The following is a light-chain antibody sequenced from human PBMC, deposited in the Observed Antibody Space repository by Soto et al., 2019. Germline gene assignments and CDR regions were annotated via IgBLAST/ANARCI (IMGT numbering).Light chain of an antibody. Sequence: EIVWTQSPATRSSFRGERVTLSCRASQALSNRLAWYQHKPGQAPRRLIYVTSNRATGIPARVTGSGSGTDYTLTISSIEPEDSAVYSCHKRQSWPRTSGHWTKAAIK. CDR2: VTS. CDR1: QALSNR. CDR3: HKRQSWPRT. V-gene: IGKV3-11*01. J-gene: IGKJ1*01.